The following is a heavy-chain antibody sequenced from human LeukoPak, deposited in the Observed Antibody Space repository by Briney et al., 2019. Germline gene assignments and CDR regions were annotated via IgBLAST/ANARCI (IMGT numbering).Heavy chain of an antibody. Sequence: PGRSLRLSCAASGFTLRSYGMHWVRQAPGKGLEWVAVISDDGSKKYYADSVKGRFTISRDSSKNTLSLQMNSPRVEDTAVYYCAKDNKRYSCDYWGQGTLVTVSS. J-gene: IGHJ4*02. V-gene: IGHV3-30*18. CDR3: AKDNKRYSCDY. CDR2: ISDDGSKK. CDR1: GFTLRSYG. D-gene: IGHD5-18*01.